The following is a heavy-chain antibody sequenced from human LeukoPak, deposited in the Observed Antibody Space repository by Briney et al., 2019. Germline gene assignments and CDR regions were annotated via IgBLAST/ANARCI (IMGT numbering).Heavy chain of an antibody. CDR3: ASRSINWYRGNNWFDP. CDR2: INGDGSRT. CDR1: GFTFSTNW. Sequence: GGSPRLSCAASGFTFSTNWMHWVRQAPGKGLVWVSRINGDGSRTNYADSVEGRFTISRDNAKNTVYLQMNSLRAEDTAVYYCASRSINWYRGNNWFDPWGQGTLVTVSS. V-gene: IGHV3-74*01. D-gene: IGHD6-13*01. J-gene: IGHJ5*02.